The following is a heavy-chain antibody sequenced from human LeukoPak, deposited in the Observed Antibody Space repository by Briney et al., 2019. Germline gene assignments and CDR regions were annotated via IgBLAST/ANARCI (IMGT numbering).Heavy chain of an antibody. CDR1: GFTFSSYS. V-gene: IGHV3-48*01. CDR3: ARDVGYTHYVYYYYYMDV. Sequence: GGSLRLSCAASGFTFSSYSMHWVRQAPGKGLEWVSYISSSGSPIYYTDSVRGRFTISRDDAKDSLYLQMNSLRAEDTAVYYCARDVGYTHYVYYYYYMDVWGKGTTVTVSS. D-gene: IGHD5-18*01. CDR2: ISSSGSPI. J-gene: IGHJ6*03.